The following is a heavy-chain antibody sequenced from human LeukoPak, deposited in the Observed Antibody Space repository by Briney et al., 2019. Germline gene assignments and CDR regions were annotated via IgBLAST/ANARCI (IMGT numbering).Heavy chain of an antibody. V-gene: IGHV3-72*01. CDR1: GFTFSDHY. J-gene: IGHJ4*02. Sequence: GGSLRLSCAASGFTFSDHYMDWVRQAPGKGLEWVGRTRNKANSYTTEYAASVKGRFTISRDDSKNPLYLQMNSLKTEDTAVYYCATEPVYSSGLYWGQGTPVTVSS. CDR3: ATEPVYSSGLY. D-gene: IGHD6-19*01. CDR2: TRNKANSYTT.